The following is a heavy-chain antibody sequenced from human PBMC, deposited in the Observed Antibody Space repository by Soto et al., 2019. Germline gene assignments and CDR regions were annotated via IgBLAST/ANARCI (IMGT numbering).Heavy chain of an antibody. Sequence: GGSLRLSCAASGFTFSSYAMHWVRQAPGKGLEWVAVISYDGSNKYYADSVKGRFTISRDNSKNTLYLQMNSLRAEDTAVYYCAYGYSSPNWGQGTLVTVSS. V-gene: IGHV3-30-3*01. CDR2: ISYDGSNK. D-gene: IGHD6-13*01. CDR1: GFTFSSYA. CDR3: AYGYSSPN. J-gene: IGHJ4*02.